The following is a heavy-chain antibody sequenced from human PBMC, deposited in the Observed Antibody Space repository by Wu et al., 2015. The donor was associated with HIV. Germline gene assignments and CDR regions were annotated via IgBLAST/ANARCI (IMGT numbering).Heavy chain of an antibody. J-gene: IGHJ4*02. CDR1: GYTFNVFY. V-gene: IGHV1-2*02. D-gene: IGHD6-19*01. Sequence: QVQLVQSGAEVKKPGASVKVSCKASGYTFNVFYLHWVRQAPGQGLEWIGYINPTNGGANYAQKFQGRITMTRDTSISTAYMELNRLTSGDTAVYYCARALRPVADALELDYWAEGTLVTVSS. CDR3: ARALRPVADALELDY. CDR2: INPTNGGA.